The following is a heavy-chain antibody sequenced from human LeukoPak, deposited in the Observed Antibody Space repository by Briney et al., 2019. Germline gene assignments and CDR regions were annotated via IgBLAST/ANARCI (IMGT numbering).Heavy chain of an antibody. CDR2: IYYSGST. J-gene: IGHJ2*01. D-gene: IGHD6-13*01. Sequence: SETLSLTCTVSGGSISSYYWSWIRQPPGKGLEWIGYIYYSGSTNYNPSLKNRVTISVDTSKNQFSLKLSSVTAADTAVYYCARVYYSSSYDYWYFDLWGRGTLVTVSS. CDR1: GGSISSYY. CDR3: ARVYYSSSYDYWYFDL. V-gene: IGHV4-59*01.